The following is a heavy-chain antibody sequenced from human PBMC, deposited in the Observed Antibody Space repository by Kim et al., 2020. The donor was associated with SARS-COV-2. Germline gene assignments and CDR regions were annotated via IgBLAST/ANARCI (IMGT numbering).Heavy chain of an antibody. CDR1: GGSISSYY. CDR2: IYYSGST. J-gene: IGHJ4*02. D-gene: IGHD5-12*01. Sequence: SETLSLTCTVSGGSISSYYWSWIRQPPGKGLEWIGYIYYSGSTNYNPSLKSRVTISVDTSKNQFSLKLSSVTAADTAVYYCARAVRKMATIGYFDYWGQGTLVTVSS. CDR3: ARAVRKMATIGYFDY. V-gene: IGHV4-59*01.